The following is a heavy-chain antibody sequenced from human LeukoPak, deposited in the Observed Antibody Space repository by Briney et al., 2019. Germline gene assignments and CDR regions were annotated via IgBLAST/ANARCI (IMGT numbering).Heavy chain of an antibody. D-gene: IGHD1-26*01. Sequence: GGSLRLSCAASGFTVNSNYMIWARQAPGKGLEWVSVIYSGGSTHYADSVEGRITISRDNSKNTLFLQMNNLRAEDTAVYYCARGGSYPNDPFDIWGQGTRVTVTS. CDR1: GFTVNSNY. J-gene: IGHJ3*02. CDR3: ARGGSYPNDPFDI. V-gene: IGHV3-53*01. CDR2: IYSGGST.